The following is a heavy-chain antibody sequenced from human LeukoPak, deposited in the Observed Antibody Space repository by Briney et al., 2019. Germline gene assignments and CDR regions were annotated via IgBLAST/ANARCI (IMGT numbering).Heavy chain of an antibody. V-gene: IGHV3-20*04. CDR2: INWNGGSR. Sequence: GGSLRLSCAVSGFSVSSNYMSWVRQAPGKGLEWVSGINWNGGSRGYADSVKGRFTISRDNAKNSLYLQMNSLRAEDTALYYCARSRHSYDSSGFPHYWGQGTLVTVSS. D-gene: IGHD3-22*01. J-gene: IGHJ4*02. CDR3: ARSRHSYDSSGFPHY. CDR1: GFSVSSNY.